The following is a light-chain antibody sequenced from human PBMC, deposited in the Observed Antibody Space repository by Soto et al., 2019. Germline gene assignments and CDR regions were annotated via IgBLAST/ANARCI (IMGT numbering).Light chain of an antibody. Sequence: EIVLTQSPATLSLSPGDRATLSCRASQSVYIYLAWYQQKPGQAPRLLFYDASNRATGVPARFSGSGSGTDFTLTVSSLEPEDFAVYYCQQRGNWPITFGQGTRLETK. CDR3: QQRGNWPIT. CDR2: DAS. J-gene: IGKJ5*01. CDR1: QSVYIY. V-gene: IGKV3-11*01.